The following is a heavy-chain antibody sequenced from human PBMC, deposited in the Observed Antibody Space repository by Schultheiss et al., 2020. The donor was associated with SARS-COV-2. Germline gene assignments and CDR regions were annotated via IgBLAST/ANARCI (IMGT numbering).Heavy chain of an antibody. J-gene: IGHJ6*03. Sequence: LSLTCTVSGGSISSGGYCWSWIRQAPGKGLEWVSVIYSGGSTYYADSVKGRFTISRDNSKNTLYLQMNSLRAEDTAVYYCARDRRIRANIVVVVAPYYYYYMDVWGKGTTVTVSS. CDR3: ARDRRIRANIVVVVAPYYYYYMDV. V-gene: IGHV3-53*01. CDR1: GGSISSGGYC. CDR2: IYSGGST. D-gene: IGHD2-15*01.